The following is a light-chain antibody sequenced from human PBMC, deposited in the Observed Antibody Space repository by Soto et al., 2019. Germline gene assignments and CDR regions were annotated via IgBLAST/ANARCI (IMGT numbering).Light chain of an antibody. CDR1: KLGAKY. Sequence: SYELTQPPSVSVSPGQTTTMTCSGDKLGAKYVCWYQQKPGQSPVLVIYDDNKRPSGIPERFSGSNSGNTATLTISGTQALDEADYFCQAWDNRVIFGGGTKVTVL. J-gene: IGLJ2*01. CDR3: QAWDNRVI. V-gene: IGLV3-1*01. CDR2: DDN.